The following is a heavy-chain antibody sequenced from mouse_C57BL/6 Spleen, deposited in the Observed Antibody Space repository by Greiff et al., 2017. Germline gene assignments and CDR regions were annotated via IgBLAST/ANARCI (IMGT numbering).Heavy chain of an antibody. J-gene: IGHJ3*01. D-gene: IGHD2-12*01. V-gene: IGHV1-15*01. CDR3: TMALYDGGFAY. CDR1: GYTFTDYE. CDR2: IDPETGGT. Sequence: QVQLQQSGAELVRPGASVTLSCKASGYTFTDYEMHWVKQTPVHGLEWIGAIDPETGGTAYNQKFKGKAILTADKSSSTAYMELRSLTSEDSAVYYCTMALYDGGFAYWGQGTLVTVSA.